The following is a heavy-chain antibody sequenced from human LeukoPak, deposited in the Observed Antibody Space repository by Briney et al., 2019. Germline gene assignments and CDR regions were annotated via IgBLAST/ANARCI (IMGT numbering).Heavy chain of an antibody. V-gene: IGHV4-39*01. J-gene: IGHJ4*02. CDR1: GGSISSSSYY. D-gene: IGHD6-13*01. CDR3: ARHHIAAAGRSSFDY. CDR2: IYYGGST. Sequence: SETLSLTRTVSGGSISSSSYYWGWVRQPPGKGLEWVGCIYYGGSTYYNPSLKSRVTISEDTSKNQFSLKLTSVTAADTAVYYCARHHIAAAGRSSFDYWGQGNLFTVSS.